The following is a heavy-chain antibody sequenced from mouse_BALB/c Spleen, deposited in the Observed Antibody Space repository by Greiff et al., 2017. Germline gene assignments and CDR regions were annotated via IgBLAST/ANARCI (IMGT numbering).Heavy chain of an antibody. CDR3: ARGDYYGSIPLGY. CDR1: GYTFTDYA. CDR2: ISTYYGDA. D-gene: IGHD1-1*01. Sequence: VQLHQSGAELVRPGVSVKISCKGSGYTFTDYAMHWVKQSHAKSLEWIGVISTYYGDASYNQKFKGKATMTVDKSSSTAYMELARLTSEDSAIYYCARGDYYGSIPLGYWGQGTTLTVSS. J-gene: IGHJ2*01. V-gene: IGHV1S137*01.